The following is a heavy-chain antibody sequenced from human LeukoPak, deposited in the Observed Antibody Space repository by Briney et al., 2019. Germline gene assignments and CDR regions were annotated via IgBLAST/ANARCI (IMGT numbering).Heavy chain of an antibody. CDR2: IIPIFGTA. J-gene: IGHJ4*02. CDR1: GGTFSSYA. CDR3: ARVREGRFFDY. Sequence: SAKVSCKASGGTFSSYAISWVRQAPGQGLEWMGGIIPIFGTANYAQKFQGRVTITADKSTSTAYMELSSLRSEDTAVYYCARVREGRFFDYWGQGTLVTISS. D-gene: IGHD3-3*01. V-gene: IGHV1-69*06.